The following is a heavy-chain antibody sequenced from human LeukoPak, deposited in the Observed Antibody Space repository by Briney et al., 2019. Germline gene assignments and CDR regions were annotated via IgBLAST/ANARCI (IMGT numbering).Heavy chain of an antibody. J-gene: IGHJ4*02. CDR3: ARGDDILTGYNPFDY. D-gene: IGHD3-9*01. CDR1: GGSVSSGSYY. V-gene: IGHV4-61*01. Sequence: SETLSLTCTVSGGSVSSGSYYWSWIRQPPGKGLEWIGYIYYSGSTNYNPSLKSRVTISVDTSKNQFSLKLSSVTAADTAVYYCARGDDILTGYNPFDYWGQGTLVTISS. CDR2: IYYSGST.